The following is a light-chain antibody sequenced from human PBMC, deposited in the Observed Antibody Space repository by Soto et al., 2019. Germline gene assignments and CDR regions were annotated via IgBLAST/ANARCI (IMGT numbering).Light chain of an antibody. Sequence: EIGLTQSPGTLSLSPGERATVSCRASQSGSSSYLAWYQQKPGQAPRLLIYGASSRATGIPDRFSGSGSGTDFTLTISRLEPEDFAVYYCQQYGSSPVTFGHGTRLETK. V-gene: IGKV3-20*01. CDR3: QQYGSSPVT. J-gene: IGKJ5*01. CDR2: GAS. CDR1: QSGSSSY.